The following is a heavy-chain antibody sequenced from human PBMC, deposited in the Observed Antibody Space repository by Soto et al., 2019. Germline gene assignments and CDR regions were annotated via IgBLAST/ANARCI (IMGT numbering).Heavy chain of an antibody. Sequence: ASVKVSCKVSGYTLTELSMHWVRQAPGKGLEWMGGFDPEDGETIYAQKFQGRVTMTEDTSTDTAYMELSSLRSEDTAVYYCATAGSVDTAMVFFDYWGQGTLVNVAS. V-gene: IGHV1-24*01. CDR1: GYTLTELS. D-gene: IGHD5-18*01. CDR2: FDPEDGET. J-gene: IGHJ4*02. CDR3: ATAGSVDTAMVFFDY.